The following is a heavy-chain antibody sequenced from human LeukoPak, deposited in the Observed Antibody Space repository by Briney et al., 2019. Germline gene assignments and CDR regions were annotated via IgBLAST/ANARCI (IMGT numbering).Heavy chain of an antibody. CDR1: GFTFSSYS. D-gene: IGHD3-3*01. V-gene: IGHV3-48*01. CDR3: ARAQSGYYPCYFDY. Sequence: GGSLRLSCAASGFTFSSYSMNWVRQAPGKGLEWVSYISSSSTIYYADSVKGRFTISRDNAKNSLYLQMNSLRAEDTAVYYCARAQSGYYPCYFDYWGQGTLVTVSS. CDR2: ISSSSTI. J-gene: IGHJ4*02.